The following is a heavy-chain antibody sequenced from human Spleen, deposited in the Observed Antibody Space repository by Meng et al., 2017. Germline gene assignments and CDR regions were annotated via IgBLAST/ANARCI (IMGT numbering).Heavy chain of an antibody. Sequence: VRLQTWGAGLLKPSETLPLTCVVSGGSFSDYYWSWIRQPPGKGLEWIGEINHSGSTNYNPSLESRATISVDTSQNNLSLKLSSVTAADSAVYYCARGPTTMAHDFDYWGQGTLVTVSS. CDR2: INHSGST. CDR1: GGSFSDYY. V-gene: IGHV4-34*01. CDR3: ARGPTTMAHDFDY. J-gene: IGHJ4*02. D-gene: IGHD4-11*01.